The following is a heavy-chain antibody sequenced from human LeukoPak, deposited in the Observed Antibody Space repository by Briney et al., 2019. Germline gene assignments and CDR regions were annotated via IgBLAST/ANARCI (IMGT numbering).Heavy chain of an antibody. D-gene: IGHD6-13*01. CDR1: GYTFTSYG. V-gene: IGHV1-18*01. J-gene: IGHJ6*03. CDR2: INAYNGNT. CDR3: ARGYSSSWYSYYYYYMDV. Sequence: ASVKVSCKASGYTFTSYGISWVRQAPGQGLEWMGWINAYNGNTNYAQKLQGRVTMTTDTSTSTAYMELRSLRSDDTAVYYCARGYSSSWYSYYYYYMDVWGKGTTVTISS.